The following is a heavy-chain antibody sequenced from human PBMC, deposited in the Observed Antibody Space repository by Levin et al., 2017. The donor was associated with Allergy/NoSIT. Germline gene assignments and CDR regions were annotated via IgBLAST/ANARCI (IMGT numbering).Heavy chain of an antibody. Sequence: GGSLRLSCAASGFTFNNYGMSWVRQAPGKGPEWVSAISGSASGSIGSTYYADSVKGRFTISRDNSKNTLYLQMNNLRAEDTAIYYCAKVPYGGTQYYDASGDYKNFFDSWGQGTLVTVSS. D-gene: IGHD3-22*01. J-gene: IGHJ5*02. CDR2: ISGSASGSIGST. CDR1: GFTFNNYG. CDR3: AKVPYGGTQYYDASGDYKNFFDS. V-gene: IGHV3-23*01.